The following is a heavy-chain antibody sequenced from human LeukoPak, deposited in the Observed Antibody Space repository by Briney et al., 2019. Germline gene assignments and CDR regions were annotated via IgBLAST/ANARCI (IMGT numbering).Heavy chain of an antibody. CDR1: GDSVSSNSAA. J-gene: IGHJ4*02. Sequence: SQTLSLTCAISGDSVSSNSAAWNWIRQSPSRGLEWLGRTYYRSKWYNDYAVSVKSRITINPDTSKNQFSLQLNSVNPEDTAVYYCAGGPGATDPFDYWGQGTLVTVSS. V-gene: IGHV6-1*01. CDR2: TYYRSKWYN. D-gene: IGHD4-17*01. CDR3: AGGPGATDPFDY.